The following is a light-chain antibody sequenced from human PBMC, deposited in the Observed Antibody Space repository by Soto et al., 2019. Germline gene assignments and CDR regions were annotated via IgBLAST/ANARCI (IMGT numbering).Light chain of an antibody. CDR2: EGS. CDR3: CSYGGSSTYV. CDR1: SSDVGSYNL. J-gene: IGLJ1*01. Sequence: QSALTQPASGSGSPGQSITVSCTGTSSDVGSYNLVSWYQQHPGKAPKLMLYEGSKRPSGVSNRFSGSKSGNTASLTISGLQAEDEAEYYCCSYGGSSTYVFGTGTKVTVL. V-gene: IGLV2-23*01.